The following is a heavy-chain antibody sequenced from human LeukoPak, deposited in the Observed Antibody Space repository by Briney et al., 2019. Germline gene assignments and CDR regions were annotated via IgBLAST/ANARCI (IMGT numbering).Heavy chain of an antibody. J-gene: IGHJ3*01. D-gene: IGHD6-13*01. V-gene: IGHV3-21*01. CDR3: ARDLLTWQLVHHDAYDV. CDR2: ISRDGKYI. CDR1: GFTFNTYS. Sequence: GGSLRLSCAASGFTFNTYSMNWVRQAPGKGLEWVSAISRDGKYIYYPDSVKGRFTVSRDNGKNSLYLQMNYLRAEDTAIYYCARDLLTWQLVHHDAYDVWGQGTMVTVS.